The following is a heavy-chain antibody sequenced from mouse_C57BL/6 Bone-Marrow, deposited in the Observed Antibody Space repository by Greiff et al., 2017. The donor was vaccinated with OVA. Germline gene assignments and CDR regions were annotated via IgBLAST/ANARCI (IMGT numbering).Heavy chain of an antibody. CDR3: ARPYKYYAMDY. J-gene: IGHJ4*01. D-gene: IGHD1-3*01. CDR1: GFTFSSYG. CDR2: ISSGGSYT. V-gene: IGHV5-6*01. Sequence: VQLKESGGDLVKPGGSLKLSCAASGFTFSSYGMSWVRQTPDKRLEWVATISSGGSYTYYPDSVKGRFTISRDNAKNTLYLQMSSLKSEDTAMYYCARPYKYYAMDYWGQGTSVTVSS.